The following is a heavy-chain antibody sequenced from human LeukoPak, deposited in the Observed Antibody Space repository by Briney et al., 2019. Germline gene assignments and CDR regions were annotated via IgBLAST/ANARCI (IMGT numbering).Heavy chain of an antibody. CDR1: GFTFSSYS. CDR3: TRGDTAMILTYYYGIDV. Sequence: GGSLRLSCAASGFTFSSYSMNWVRQAPGKGLEWVSSISSSSNYIYYADSVKGRFTISRDNAKNSLYLQMNSLRAEDTAVYYCTRGDTAMILTYYYGIDVWGQGTTVTVSS. D-gene: IGHD5-18*01. V-gene: IGHV3-21*01. J-gene: IGHJ6*02. CDR2: ISSSSNYI.